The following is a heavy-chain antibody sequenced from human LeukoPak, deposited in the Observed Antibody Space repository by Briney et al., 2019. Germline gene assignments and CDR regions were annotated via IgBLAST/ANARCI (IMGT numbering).Heavy chain of an antibody. CDR1: GGSISSYY. CDR3: ARSNGSGRPSYNWFDP. Sequence: SETLSLTCTVSGGSISSYYWSWVRQPPGKGLEWIGYIYYSGSTNYNPSLKSRVTISVDTSKNQFSLKLSSVTAADTAVYYCARSNGSGRPSYNWFDPWGQGTLVTVSS. CDR2: IYYSGST. J-gene: IGHJ5*02. D-gene: IGHD3-10*01. V-gene: IGHV4-59*12.